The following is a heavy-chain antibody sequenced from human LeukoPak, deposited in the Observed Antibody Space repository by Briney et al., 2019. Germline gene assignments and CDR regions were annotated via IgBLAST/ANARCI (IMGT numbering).Heavy chain of an antibody. D-gene: IGHD3-9*01. Sequence: PGGSLRLSCAASGFTFSSYNMHWVRQAPGKGLEWVALISYDGSNQLYADSVRGRFTISRDNSKNTLQLQLNSLRDEDTAVYYCARIDILTGYAAVGDCWGQGALVTVSS. J-gene: IGHJ4*02. CDR2: ISYDGSNQ. CDR3: ARIDILTGYAAVGDC. V-gene: IGHV3-30-3*01. CDR1: GFTFSSYN.